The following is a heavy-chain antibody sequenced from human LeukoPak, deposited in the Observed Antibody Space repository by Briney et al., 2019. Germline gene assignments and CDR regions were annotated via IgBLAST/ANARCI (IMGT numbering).Heavy chain of an antibody. Sequence: PGGSLRLSCAASGFTFSSYWMSWVRQAPGKGLEWVANIKQDGSEKYYVDSVKGRFTISRDNAKNSLYLQMNSLRAEDTAVYYCARDPLDYYDSSGHFDYWGQGTLVTVSS. CDR1: GFTFSSYW. V-gene: IGHV3-7*03. D-gene: IGHD3-22*01. J-gene: IGHJ4*02. CDR2: IKQDGSEK. CDR3: ARDPLDYYDSSGHFDY.